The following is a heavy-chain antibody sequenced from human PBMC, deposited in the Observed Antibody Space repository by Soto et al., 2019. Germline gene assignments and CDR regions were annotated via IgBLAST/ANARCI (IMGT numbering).Heavy chain of an antibody. CDR3: AKPIYSSSSRPRGFLSDAFDI. D-gene: IGHD6-6*01. J-gene: IGHJ3*02. Sequence: QPGGSLRLSCAASGFTFSSYAMSWVRQAPGKGLEWVSAISGSGGSTYYADSVKGRFTISRDNSKNTLYLQMNSLRAEDTAVYYCAKPIYSSSSRPRGFLSDAFDIWGQGTMVTVSS. CDR2: ISGSGGST. V-gene: IGHV3-23*01. CDR1: GFTFSSYA.